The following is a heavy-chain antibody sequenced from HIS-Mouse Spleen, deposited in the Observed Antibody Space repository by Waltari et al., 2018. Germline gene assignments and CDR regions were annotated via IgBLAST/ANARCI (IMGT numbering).Heavy chain of an antibody. D-gene: IGHD6-13*01. V-gene: IGHV4-39*07. CDR1: GGSISSSSYY. CDR3: AREIPYSSSWYDWYFDL. CDR2: IYYSGRT. Sequence: QLQLQESGPGLVKPSETLSLTCTVSGGSISSSSYYWGWIRQPPGKGLEWIGSIYYSGRTYDNPSLKSRGHISVDTAKNQFSLKLSSVTAADTAVYYCAREIPYSSSWYDWYFDLWGRGTLVTVSS. J-gene: IGHJ2*01.